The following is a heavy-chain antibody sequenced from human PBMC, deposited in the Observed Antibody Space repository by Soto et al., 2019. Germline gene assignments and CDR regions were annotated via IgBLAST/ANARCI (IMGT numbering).Heavy chain of an antibody. Sequence: QVQLVESGGGLVKPGGSLRLSCAASGFTFSDYYMSWIRQAPGKGLEWVSYISSSGSTIYYAYSVKGRFTISRDNAKNSLYLQINSLRAEDTAVYYCARDLWITWSGYLNAFDIWGQGTMVTVSS. CDR1: GFTFSDYY. V-gene: IGHV3-11*01. CDR3: ARDLWITWSGYLNAFDI. D-gene: IGHD3-3*01. J-gene: IGHJ3*02. CDR2: ISSSGSTI.